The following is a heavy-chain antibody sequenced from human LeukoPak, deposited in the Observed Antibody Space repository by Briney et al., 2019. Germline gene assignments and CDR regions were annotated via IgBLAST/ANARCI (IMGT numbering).Heavy chain of an antibody. CDR1: GFTFTSYS. CDR2: ISSSSSYI. Sequence: GGSLRLSCAASGFTFTSYSMNWVRHAPGKGLEWVSSISSSSSYIYYADSVKGRFTISRDNAKNSLYLQMNSRRAEGTAVYYCASEIVEGVAATEGVGYWGQRTLVTVSS. J-gene: IGHJ4*02. CDR3: ASEIVEGVAATEGVGY. V-gene: IGHV3-21*01. D-gene: IGHD2-15*01.